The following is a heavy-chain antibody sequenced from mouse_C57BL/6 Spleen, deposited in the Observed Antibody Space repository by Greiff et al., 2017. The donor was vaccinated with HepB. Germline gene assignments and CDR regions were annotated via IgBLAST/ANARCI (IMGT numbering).Heavy chain of an antibody. CDR3: ARYYGGYFDV. CDR1: GFTFSDYY. J-gene: IGHJ1*03. V-gene: IGHV5-12*01. D-gene: IGHD1-1*01. Sequence: EVKLVESGGGLVQPGGSLKLSCAASGFTFSDYYMYWVRQTPEKRLEWVAYISNGGGSTYYPDTVKGRFTISRDNAKNTLYLQMSRLKSEDTAMYYCARYYGGYFDVWGTGTTVTVSS. CDR2: ISNGGGST.